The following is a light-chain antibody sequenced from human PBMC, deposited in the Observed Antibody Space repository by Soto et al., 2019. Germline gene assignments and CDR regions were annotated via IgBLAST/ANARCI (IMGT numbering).Light chain of an antibody. CDR2: DAS. V-gene: IGKV1-5*01. Sequence: DIQMTQSPSTLSASVGDRVTITCRASQSISSCLAWYQQKPGKAPNLLIYDASSLESGVSSSFSGSGSGTEFTLTISSLQPDDFATYYCQQYNNYPWTFGQGTKVEIK. CDR3: QQYNNYPWT. CDR1: QSISSC. J-gene: IGKJ1*01.